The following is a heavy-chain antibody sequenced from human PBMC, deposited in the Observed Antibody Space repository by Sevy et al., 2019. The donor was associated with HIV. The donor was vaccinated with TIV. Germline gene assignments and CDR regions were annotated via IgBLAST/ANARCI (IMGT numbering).Heavy chain of an antibody. CDR1: GGSIRSSHW. CDR2: IYYSGSR. J-gene: IGHJ6*02. D-gene: IGHD3-10*01. Sequence: SETLSLTCAVSGGSIRSSHWWSWVRQSPGKGLEWIGEIYYSGSRKYNPSLKSRLTISVDTSNNLFSLMLSSVTAADTAVYYCAIEEYFYGSGTYGYGMDVWGQGTTVTVSS. V-gene: IGHV4-4*02. CDR3: AIEEYFYGSGTYGYGMDV.